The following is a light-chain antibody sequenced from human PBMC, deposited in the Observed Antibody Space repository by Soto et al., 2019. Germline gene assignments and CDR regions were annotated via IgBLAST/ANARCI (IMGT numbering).Light chain of an antibody. CDR1: SSNIGSNY. V-gene: IGLV1-47*01. J-gene: IGLJ2*01. Sequence: QSVLTQPPSASGTPGQRVTISCSGSSSNIGSNYVYWYQQLPGTAPKLLIYRNNQRPSVVPDRFSGSKSGTSASLAISGLRSEYEADYYCAAWDDSLSGVVFGGGTQLTVL. CDR3: AAWDDSLSGVV. CDR2: RNN.